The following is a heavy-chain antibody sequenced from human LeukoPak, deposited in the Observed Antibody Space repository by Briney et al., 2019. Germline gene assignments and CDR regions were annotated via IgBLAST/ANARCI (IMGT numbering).Heavy chain of an antibody. D-gene: IGHD2-15*01. V-gene: IGHV4-59*12. CDR1: GGSISSYY. CDR3: VRDAYCSGGSCYWGVFDY. CDR2: ISYSGST. J-gene: IGHJ4*02. Sequence: SETLSLTCTVSGGSISSYYWSWIRQPPGKGLEWIGYISYSGSTNYNPSLKSRVTMSVDTSKNQFSLKLSSVTAADTAVYYCVRDAYCSGGSCYWGVFDYWGQGTLVTVSS.